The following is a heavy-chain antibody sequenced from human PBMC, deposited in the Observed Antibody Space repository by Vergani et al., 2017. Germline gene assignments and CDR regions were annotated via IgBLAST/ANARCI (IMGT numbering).Heavy chain of an antibody. J-gene: IGHJ6*01. CDR2: IGSSGPYI. CDR3: ASDWTSGGCADKYGMDV. V-gene: IGHV3-21*06. CDR1: GFTSIDFS. D-gene: IGHD3/OR15-3a*01. Sequence: VQLVESGGGLVKPGGSLRLSCAASGFTSIDFSMSWVRQAPGMVLEWVSFIGSSGPYINYADSVKGRFIISRDNTNNSLFLQLRSLRAEDAAVYYCASDWTSGGCADKYGMDVSGQGATVGISS.